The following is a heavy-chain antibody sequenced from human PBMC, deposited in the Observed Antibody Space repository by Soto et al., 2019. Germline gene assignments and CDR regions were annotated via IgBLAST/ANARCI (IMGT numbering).Heavy chain of an antibody. CDR1: GGTFSSYA. CDR3: ARAIVVVVAAIYGMDV. J-gene: IGHJ6*02. D-gene: IGHD2-15*01. V-gene: IGHV1-69*13. Sequence: ASVKVSCKASGGTFSSYAISWVRQAPGQGLEWMGGIIPIFDTANYAQKFQGRVTITADESTSTAYMELSSLRSEDTAVYYCARAIVVVVAAIYGMDVCGQGTTVTVSS. CDR2: IIPIFDTA.